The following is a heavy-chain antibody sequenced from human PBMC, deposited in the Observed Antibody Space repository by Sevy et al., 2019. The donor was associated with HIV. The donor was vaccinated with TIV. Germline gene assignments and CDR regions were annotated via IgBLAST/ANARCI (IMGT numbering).Heavy chain of an antibody. J-gene: IGHJ4*02. CDR1: GFIFSSYG. D-gene: IGHD5-18*01. CDR2: IWYDGSNK. V-gene: IGHV3-33*01. CDR3: ARDGDTAVGYYFDY. Sequence: GGSLRLSCAASGFIFSSYGMRWVRQAPGKGLEWVAVIWYDGSNKYYADSVKGRFTISRDNSKNTLYLQMNSLRAEDTAVYYCARDGDTAVGYYFDYWGQGTLVTVSS.